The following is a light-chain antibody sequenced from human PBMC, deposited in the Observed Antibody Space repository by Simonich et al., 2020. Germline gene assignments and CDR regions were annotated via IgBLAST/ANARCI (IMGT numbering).Light chain of an antibody. CDR1: QSVLYSSNTKNY. CDR3: QQYYSTPPT. J-gene: IGKJ2*01. CDR2: WAS. V-gene: IGKV4-1*01. Sequence: DIVMTQSPDSLAVSLGERATINCKSSQSVLYSSNTKNYLAWYQQKPGQPPKLLIYWASTRESGVPDRFSCSGSGTDFTLTISSLQAEDVAVYYCQQYYSTPPTFGQGTKLEIK.